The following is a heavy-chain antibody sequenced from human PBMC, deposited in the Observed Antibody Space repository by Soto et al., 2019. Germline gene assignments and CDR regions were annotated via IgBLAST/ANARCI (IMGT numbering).Heavy chain of an antibody. D-gene: IGHD6-13*01. CDR3: AREPSIAAADY. J-gene: IGHJ4*02. CDR1: GYTFTSYG. CDR2: ISAYNGNT. V-gene: IGHV1-18*01. Sequence: QVQLVQSGAEVKKPGASVKVSCKASGYTFTSYGISWVRQAPGQGLEWIGWISAYNGNTNYAQKLQGRVTMTTDTSTSTAYVERRSLRSDDTAVYYCAREPSIAAADYWGKGTLVTVSS.